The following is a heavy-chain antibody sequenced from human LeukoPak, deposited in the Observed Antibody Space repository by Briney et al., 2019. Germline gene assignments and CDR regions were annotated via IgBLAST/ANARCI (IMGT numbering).Heavy chain of an antibody. CDR1: GYSISSTYY. CDR2: VFHSGNT. D-gene: IGHD6-6*01. Sequence: SETLSLTCTVSGYSISSTYYWGWIRQPPGNGLEWVVSVFHSGNTYYNPSLKSRLTISADTSKNQFSLTLTSVTAADTAVYYCARDRSVGVLPAPPFDFWGQGTLVTVSS. J-gene: IGHJ4*02. CDR3: ARDRSVGVLPAPPFDF. V-gene: IGHV4-38-2*02.